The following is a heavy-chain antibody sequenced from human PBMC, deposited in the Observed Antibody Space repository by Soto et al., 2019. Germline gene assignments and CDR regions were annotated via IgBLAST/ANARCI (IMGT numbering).Heavy chain of an antibody. Sequence: ASVKVSCKASGYTFTSYAMHWVRQAPGKRLEWMGWINAGNGNTKYSQKFQGRVTITRDTSASTAYMELSSLRSEDTAVYYCARGGSLYWYFDLWGRGTLVPVSS. J-gene: IGHJ2*01. CDR3: ARGGSLYWYFDL. D-gene: IGHD1-26*01. CDR1: GYTFTSYA. V-gene: IGHV1-3*01. CDR2: INAGNGNT.